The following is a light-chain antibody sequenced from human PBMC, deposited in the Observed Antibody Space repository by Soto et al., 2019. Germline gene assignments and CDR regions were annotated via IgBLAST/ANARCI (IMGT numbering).Light chain of an antibody. J-gene: IGLJ1*01. V-gene: IGLV1-40*01. CDR1: SSNIGANYD. CDR2: ANS. CDR3: QSYDSTLSARYV. Sequence: QPVLTQPPSVSGAPGQRVTISCTGSSSNIGANYDVHWYQQRPGTAPKLLIFANSNRPSGVPDRFSGSKSGTSASLVITGLQAEEEGDYYCQSYDSTLSARYVFGTGTKLTVL.